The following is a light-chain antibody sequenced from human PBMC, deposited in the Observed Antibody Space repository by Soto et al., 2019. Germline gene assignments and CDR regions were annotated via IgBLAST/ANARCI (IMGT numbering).Light chain of an antibody. J-gene: IGKJ1*01. Sequence: EIVLTQSPGTLPLSPGERATLSCRASQSVSSSYLAWYQQKPGQAPRLLMYSTSNRAAGIPDRFSGSGSGTDFTLTINGLEPEDFAVYYCQQYGSSQTFGQGTKVDIK. CDR1: QSVSSSY. CDR3: QQYGSSQT. V-gene: IGKV3-20*01. CDR2: STS.